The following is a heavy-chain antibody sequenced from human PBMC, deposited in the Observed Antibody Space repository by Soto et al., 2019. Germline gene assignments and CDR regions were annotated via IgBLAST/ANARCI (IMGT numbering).Heavy chain of an antibody. CDR1: VLTFSSYE. CDR3: ARDRIAVAEGYYYGMDV. D-gene: IGHD6-19*01. CDR2: ISSSGSTI. V-gene: IGHV3-48*03. J-gene: IGHJ6*02. Sequence: SLRLSCAASVLTFSSYEMNWVRQAAGKGLEWVSYISSSGSTIYYADSVKGRFTISRDNAKNSLYLQMNSLRAEDTAVYYCARDRIAVAEGYYYGMDVWGQGTTVTVSS.